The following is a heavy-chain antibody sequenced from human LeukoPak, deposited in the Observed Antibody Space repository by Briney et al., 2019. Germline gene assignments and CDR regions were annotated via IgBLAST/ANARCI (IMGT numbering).Heavy chain of an antibody. V-gene: IGHV4-34*01. CDR2: INHSGST. CDR3: ASLGFYGSGTY. Sequence: SETLSLTCAVYGGSFSGYYWSWIRQPPGKGLEWIGEINHSGSTNYNPSLKSRVTISVDTSKNQFSLKLSSVTAADTAVYYCASLGFYGSGTYWGQGTLVTVSS. D-gene: IGHD3-10*01. J-gene: IGHJ4*02. CDR1: GGSFSGYY.